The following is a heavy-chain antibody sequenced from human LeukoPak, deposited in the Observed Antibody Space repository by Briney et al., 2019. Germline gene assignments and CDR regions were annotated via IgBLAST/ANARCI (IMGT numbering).Heavy chain of an antibody. CDR2: ISGSGGST. D-gene: IGHD2-2*01. CDR3: AKDRCSSTSCSPRRLYFGMDV. Sequence: GGSLRLSCAPSGFSLSSYSMSWVRQAPGEGREWVSSISGSGGSTYYADSVKGRFTISRDNSKNTLYLQMNSLKAEDTAVYYCAKDRCSSTSCSPRRLYFGMDVWGKGTTVTVSS. CDR1: GFSLSSYS. V-gene: IGHV3-23*01. J-gene: IGHJ6*04.